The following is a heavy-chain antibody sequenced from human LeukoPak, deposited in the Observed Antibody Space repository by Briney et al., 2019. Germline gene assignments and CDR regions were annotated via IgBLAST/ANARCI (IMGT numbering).Heavy chain of an antibody. D-gene: IGHD2-15*01. CDR3: ARDLVVVPASPYYFDY. Sequence: GGSLRLSCAASGFTISNYHMNWVRQAPGKGLEWVSYISRSASTIYYADSVKGRFTISRDNAQNSLYLQMNSQTAEDTAVYYCARDLVVVPASPYYFDYWGQGTPVTVSS. CDR2: ISRSASTI. V-gene: IGHV3-48*01. CDR1: GFTISNYH. J-gene: IGHJ4*02.